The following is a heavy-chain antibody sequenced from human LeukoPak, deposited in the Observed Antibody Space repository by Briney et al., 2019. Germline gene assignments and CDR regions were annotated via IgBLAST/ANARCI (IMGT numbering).Heavy chain of an antibody. D-gene: IGHD3-10*01. V-gene: IGHV1-2*02. Sequence: GASVKVSCKASGYTFTGYYMHWVRQAPGQGLEWMGWINPNSGGTNYAQRFQGRVTMTRDTSISTAYMELSRLRSDDTAVYYCARDRGSGSLHWFDPWGQGTLVTVSS. CDR1: GYTFTGYY. CDR3: ARDRGSGSLHWFDP. CDR2: INPNSGGT. J-gene: IGHJ5*02.